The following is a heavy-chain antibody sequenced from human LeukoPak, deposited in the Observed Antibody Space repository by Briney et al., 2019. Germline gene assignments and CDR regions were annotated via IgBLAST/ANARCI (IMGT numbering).Heavy chain of an antibody. CDR3: AFKLFDY. CDR1: GFTFSSYA. V-gene: IGHV3-23*01. J-gene: IGHJ4*02. Sequence: GGSLRLSCAASGFTFSSYAMSWVRQAPGKGLEWVSAISGSGYSTYYADSVKGRFTISGDNSKSTLYLQMKSLRADDTALYYCAFKLFDYWGLGGLVTVSS. CDR2: ISGSGYST.